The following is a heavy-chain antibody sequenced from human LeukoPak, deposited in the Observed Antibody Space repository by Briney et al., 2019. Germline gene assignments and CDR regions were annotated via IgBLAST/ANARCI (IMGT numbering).Heavy chain of an antibody. V-gene: IGHV1-2*02. CDR1: GYTFTGYY. D-gene: IGHD6-13*01. Sequence: ASVKVPCKASGYTFTGYYMHWVRQAPGQGLEWMGWINPNSGGTNYAQKFQGRVTMTRDTSISTAYMELSRLRSDDTAVYYCARDKGIAAILYYMDVWGKGTTVTVSS. J-gene: IGHJ6*03. CDR2: INPNSGGT. CDR3: ARDKGIAAILYYMDV.